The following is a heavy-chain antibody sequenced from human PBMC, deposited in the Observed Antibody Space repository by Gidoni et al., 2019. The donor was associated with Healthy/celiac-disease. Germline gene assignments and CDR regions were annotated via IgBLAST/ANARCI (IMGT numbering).Heavy chain of an antibody. CDR1: GGTFSSYA. CDR2: IIPIFGTA. CDR3: ARARGSGSPELPFDY. Sequence: QVQLVQSGAEVKKPGSSVEVSCKASGGTFSSYAISWVRQAPGQGLEWMGGIIPIFGTANYSQKFQGRVTITADESTSTAYMELSSLRSEDTAVYYCARARGSGSPELPFDYWGQGTLVTVSS. V-gene: IGHV1-69*01. J-gene: IGHJ4*02. D-gene: IGHD3-10*01.